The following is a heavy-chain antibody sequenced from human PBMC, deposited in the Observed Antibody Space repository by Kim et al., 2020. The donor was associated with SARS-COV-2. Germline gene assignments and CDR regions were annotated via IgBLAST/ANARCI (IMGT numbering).Heavy chain of an antibody. D-gene: IGHD3-3*01. J-gene: IGHJ5*02. Sequence: ASVKVSCKVSGYIFTELSIHWVRQVPEKGLEWLGGFDPADGERNYAQKFQGRVTMTEDTSTDTAYMELTNLTSEDTAIYYCARGNRVEDFEFFYWFDPWGQGALVTVSS. CDR3: ARGNRVEDFEFFYWFDP. CDR1: GYIFTELS. V-gene: IGHV1-24*01. CDR2: FDPADGER.